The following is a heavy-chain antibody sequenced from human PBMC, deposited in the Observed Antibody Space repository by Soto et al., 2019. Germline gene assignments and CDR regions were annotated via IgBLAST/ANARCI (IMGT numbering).Heavy chain of an antibody. CDR3: AKDPPWTVGPLAMDV. CDR2: FSGSGGNI. J-gene: IGHJ6*02. D-gene: IGHD3-10*01. Sequence: GGSLRLSCVASGFTFTTHAMSWVRQSPGKGLEWVSTFSGSGGNIYYAEAVKGRLTISRDDSKNTLYLQMNSLRVEDTAVYYCAKDPPWTVGPLAMDVWGQGTTVTVSS. V-gene: IGHV3-23*01. CDR1: GFTFTTHA.